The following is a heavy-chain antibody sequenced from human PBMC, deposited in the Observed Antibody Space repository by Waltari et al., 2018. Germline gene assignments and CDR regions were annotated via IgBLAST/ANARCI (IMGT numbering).Heavy chain of an antibody. Sequence: QVQLQESGPGLVKPSQTLSLTCPVSGGSISSGRSYWSWSRQPAGKGLEWIGRIYTSGRTNYNPSLKSRVTISVDTSKNQFSLKLSSVTAADTAVYYCARDRDGYNLGVDYWGQGTLVTVSS. CDR3: ARDRDGYNLGVDY. D-gene: IGHD5-12*01. J-gene: IGHJ4*02. CDR1: GGSISSGRSY. V-gene: IGHV4-61*02. CDR2: IYTSGRT.